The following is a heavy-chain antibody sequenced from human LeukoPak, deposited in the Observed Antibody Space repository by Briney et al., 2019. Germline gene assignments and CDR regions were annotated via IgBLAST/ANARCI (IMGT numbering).Heavy chain of an antibody. J-gene: IGHJ4*02. CDR3: ASSAPLLRYFDWATWDY. CDR1: GYTFTSYG. V-gene: IGHV1-18*01. D-gene: IGHD3-9*01. Sequence: ASVKVSCKASGYTFTSYGISWVRQAPGQGLEWMGWISAYNGNTNYAQKLQGRDTMTTDTSTSTAYMELRSLRSDDTAVYYCASSAPLLRYFDWATWDYWGQGTLVTVSS. CDR2: ISAYNGNT.